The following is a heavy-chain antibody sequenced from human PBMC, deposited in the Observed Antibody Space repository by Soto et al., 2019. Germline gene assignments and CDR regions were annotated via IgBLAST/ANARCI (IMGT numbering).Heavy chain of an antibody. J-gene: IGHJ4*02. CDR1: GESISGTIYY. CDR3: ARPGGSGWFYFDS. CDR2: IYYSGST. V-gene: IGHV4-39*02. Sequence: SETLSLTCIVSGESISGTIYYWGWIRQPPGKGLEWIGSIYYSGSTYYNPSLKSRVTISVGTSKNHFSLKLTSVTAADTAVYYWARPGGSGWFYFDSWGQGSQVTVSS. D-gene: IGHD6-13*01.